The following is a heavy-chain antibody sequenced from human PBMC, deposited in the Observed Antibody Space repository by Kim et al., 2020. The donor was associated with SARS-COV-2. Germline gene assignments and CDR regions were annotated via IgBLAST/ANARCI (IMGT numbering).Heavy chain of an antibody. V-gene: IGHV4-4*02. CDR2: IYHSGST. CDR1: GGSISSSNW. D-gene: IGHD3-22*01. Sequence: SETLSLTCAVSGGSISSSNWWSWVRQPPGKGLEWIGEIYHSGSTNYNPSLKSRVTISVDKSKNQFSLKLSSVTAADTAVYYCARLTMIVVVITGPSYYFDYWGQGTLVTVSS. J-gene: IGHJ4*02. CDR3: ARLTMIVVVITGPSYYFDY.